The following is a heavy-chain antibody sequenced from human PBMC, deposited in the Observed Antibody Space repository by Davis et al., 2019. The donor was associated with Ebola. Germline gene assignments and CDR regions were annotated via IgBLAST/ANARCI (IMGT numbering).Heavy chain of an antibody. V-gene: IGHV4-30-4*08. Sequence: PSETLSLTCTVSGYSISSGYYWGWIRQPPGKGLEWVGYIYYSGSTYYNPSLKSRVTISVDTSKNQFSLKLSSVTAADTAVYYCARVWEPPSGDYYMDVWGKGTTVTVSS. CDR3: ARVWEPPSGDYYMDV. D-gene: IGHD2-15*01. J-gene: IGHJ6*03. CDR2: IYYSGST. CDR1: GYSISSGYY.